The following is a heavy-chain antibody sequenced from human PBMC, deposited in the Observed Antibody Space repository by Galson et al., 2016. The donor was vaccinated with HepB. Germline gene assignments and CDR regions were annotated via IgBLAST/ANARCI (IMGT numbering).Heavy chain of an antibody. J-gene: IGHJ5*02. CDR2: IYYGGST. V-gene: IGHV4-39*01. D-gene: IGHD2-15*01. CDR3: ARQIVVVVAATRGVDWFDP. Sequence: ETLSLTCTVSGGSISSSNYYWGWIRQPPGKGLEWIGSIYYGGSTYYNPSLKSRVTMSVDTSKNQFSLKLNSVTAADTAVYYCARQIVVVVAATRGVDWFDPWGQGTLVTVSS. CDR1: GGSISSSNYY.